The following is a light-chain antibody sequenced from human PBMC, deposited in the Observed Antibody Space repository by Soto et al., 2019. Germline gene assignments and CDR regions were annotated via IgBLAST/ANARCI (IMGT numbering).Light chain of an antibody. V-gene: IGKV1-39*01. CDR1: QGISTY. CDR2: AAS. J-gene: IGKJ2*01. Sequence: TQRTQSRPSLPASLGDRVTFTCRASQGISTYLNWYQQKPGKAPKLLIYAASSLQSGVPSRLSGSGSGTDFTLTISSLQPEDFATYYCQQSYTIPYTFGQGTKLEIK. CDR3: QQSYTIPYT.